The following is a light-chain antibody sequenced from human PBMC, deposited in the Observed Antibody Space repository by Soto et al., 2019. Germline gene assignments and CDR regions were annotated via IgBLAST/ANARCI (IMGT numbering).Light chain of an antibody. CDR1: NSDVGGYNY. J-gene: IGLJ1*01. V-gene: IGLV2-11*01. Sequence: QSALTQPRSVSRSPGQSVTISCTGTNSDVGGYNYVSWYQQHPGKAPKLMIYDVSKRPSGVPDRFSGSKSGNTASLTISGLQAEDEADYYCCSYEGSYVFGTGTKVTVL. CDR2: DVS. CDR3: CSYEGSYV.